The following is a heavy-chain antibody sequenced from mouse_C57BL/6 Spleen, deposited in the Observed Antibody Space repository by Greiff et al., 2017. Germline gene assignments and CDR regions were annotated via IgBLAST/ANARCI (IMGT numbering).Heavy chain of an antibody. CDR3: ARIYYYGSSPLSAMDY. Sequence: VQLQQSGPELVKPGASVKMSCKASGYTFTDYNMHWVKQSHGKSLEWIGYINPNNGGTSYNQKFKGKATLTVNKSSSTAYMELRSLTSEDSAVYYCARIYYYGSSPLSAMDYWGQGTSVTVSS. D-gene: IGHD1-1*01. J-gene: IGHJ4*01. V-gene: IGHV1-22*01. CDR2: INPNNGGT. CDR1: GYTFTDYN.